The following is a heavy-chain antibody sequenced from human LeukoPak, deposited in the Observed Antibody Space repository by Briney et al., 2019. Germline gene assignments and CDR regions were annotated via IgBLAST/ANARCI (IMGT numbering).Heavy chain of an antibody. CDR3: ARGYCSGGSCYSFDY. D-gene: IGHD2-15*01. CDR1: GFTFSNYG. V-gene: IGHV3-30*03. J-gene: IGHJ4*02. CDR2: VANDGRDK. Sequence: PGRSLRLSCAASGFTFSNYGMHWVRQAPGKGLEWVAVVANDGRDKRYADSVKGRFTISRDNSKNTLYLQMNSLRAEDTAVYYCARGYCSGGSCYSFDYWGQGTLVTVSS.